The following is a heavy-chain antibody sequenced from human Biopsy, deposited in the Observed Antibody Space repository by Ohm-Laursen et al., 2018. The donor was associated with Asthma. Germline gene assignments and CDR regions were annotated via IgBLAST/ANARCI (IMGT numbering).Heavy chain of an antibody. V-gene: IGHV4-34*01. D-gene: IGHD1-26*01. J-gene: IGHJ6*02. Sequence: VTLSLTCAVYGGSFSSNYWSWIRQTPGKGLEWLGDTHHNGYTNYNPSLSSRLTLSVDTSKNQFSLRLPSVTAADTAVYYCARGSSSRLSQWELLVSGGKRAHSYYGMDVWGQGTTVTVSS. CDR3: ARGSSSRLSQWELLVSGGKRAHSYYGMDV. CDR1: GGSFSSNY. CDR2: THHNGYT.